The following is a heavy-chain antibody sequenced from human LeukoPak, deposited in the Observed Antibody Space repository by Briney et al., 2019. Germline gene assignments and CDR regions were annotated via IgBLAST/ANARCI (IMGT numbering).Heavy chain of an antibody. Sequence: ASVKVSCKASGYTFTGYYMHWVRQAPGQGLEWMGRINPNSGGTNYAQKFQGRVTMTRDTSISTAYTELSRLRSDGTAVYYCARSAITMVRGGGGCYFDYWGQGTLVTVSS. CDR2: INPNSGGT. V-gene: IGHV1-2*06. CDR1: GYTFTGYY. D-gene: IGHD3-10*01. J-gene: IGHJ4*02. CDR3: ARSAITMVRGGGGCYFDY.